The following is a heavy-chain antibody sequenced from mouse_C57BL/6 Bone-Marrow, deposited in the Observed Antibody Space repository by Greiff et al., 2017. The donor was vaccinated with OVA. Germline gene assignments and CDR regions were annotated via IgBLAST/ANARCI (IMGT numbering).Heavy chain of an antibody. CDR1: GYAFSSYW. D-gene: IGHD3-2*02. Sequence: VKLQQSGAELVKPGASVKISCKASGYAFSSYWMNWVKQRPGKGLEWIGQIYPGDGDTNYNGKFKGKATLTADKSSSTAYMQLSSLTSEDSAVYFCAREGAQASFAYWGQGTLVTVSA. J-gene: IGHJ3*01. CDR2: IYPGDGDT. V-gene: IGHV1-80*01. CDR3: AREGAQASFAY.